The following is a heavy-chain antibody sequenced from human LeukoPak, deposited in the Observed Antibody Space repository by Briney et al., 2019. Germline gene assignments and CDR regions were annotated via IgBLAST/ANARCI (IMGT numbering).Heavy chain of an antibody. CDR1: GYTFTGYY. V-gene: IGHV1-2*02. CDR3: ARGHSSSWYSFDY. CDR2: INPNSGGT. Sequence: ALVKVSCKASGYTFTGYYMHWVPQAPGQGLEWMGWINPNSGGTNYAQKFQGRVTMTRDTSISTAYIQLSRLRSDDTAVYYCARGHSSSWYSFDYWGQGTLVSVSS. J-gene: IGHJ4*02. D-gene: IGHD6-13*01.